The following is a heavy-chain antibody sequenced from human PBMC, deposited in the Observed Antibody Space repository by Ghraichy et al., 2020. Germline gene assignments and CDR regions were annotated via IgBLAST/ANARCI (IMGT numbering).Heavy chain of an antibody. CDR1: GFTFSSYS. J-gene: IGHJ4*02. CDR2: ISSSSSYI. Sequence: GESLNISCAASGFTFSSYSMNWVRQAPGKGLEWVSSISSSSSYIYYADSVKGRFTISRDNAKNSLYLQMNSLRAEDTAVYYCAGVPTSSHFDYWGQGTLVTVSS. V-gene: IGHV3-21*01. CDR3: AGVPTSSHFDY.